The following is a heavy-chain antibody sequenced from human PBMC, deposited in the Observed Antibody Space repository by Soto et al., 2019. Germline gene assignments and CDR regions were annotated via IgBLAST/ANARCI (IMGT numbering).Heavy chain of an antibody. CDR1: GGSISSGGYY. Sequence: PSETLSLTCTVSGGSISSGGYYWSWIRQHPGKGLEWIGYIYYSGSTYYNPSLKSRVTISVDTSKNQFSLKLSSVTAADTAVYYCARDTVGGFGELLVSNGMDVWGQGTTVTVSS. CDR3: ARDTVGGFGELLVSNGMDV. CDR2: IYYSGST. D-gene: IGHD3-10*01. V-gene: IGHV4-31*03. J-gene: IGHJ6*02.